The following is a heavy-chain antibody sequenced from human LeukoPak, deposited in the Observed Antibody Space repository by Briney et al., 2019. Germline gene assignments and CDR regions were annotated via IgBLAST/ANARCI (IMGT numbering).Heavy chain of an antibody. V-gene: IGHV1-8*01. Sequence: ASVRVSCKASGYTFTSYDINWVRQATGQGLEWMGWMNPNSGNTGYAQKFQGRVTMTRKTSISTAYMELSSLRSEDTAVYYCARGIAFFTDYYYMDVWGKGTTVTISS. D-gene: IGHD3-3*02. CDR1: GYTFTSYD. CDR3: ARGIAFFTDYYYMDV. CDR2: MNPNSGNT. J-gene: IGHJ6*03.